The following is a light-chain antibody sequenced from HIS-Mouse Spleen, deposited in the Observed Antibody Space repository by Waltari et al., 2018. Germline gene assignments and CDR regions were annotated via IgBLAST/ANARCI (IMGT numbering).Light chain of an antibody. CDR2: EVS. Sequence: QSALTQPPPASGSPGQSVTISCTGTSSDVGGYNYVSWYQQHPGKAPKLMIYEVSKRPPGVPDRFSGSKSGNTASLTVSGLQAEDEADYYCSSYAGSNNFVVFGGGTKLTVL. CDR3: SSYAGSNNFVV. J-gene: IGLJ2*01. V-gene: IGLV2-8*01. CDR1: SSDVGGYNY.